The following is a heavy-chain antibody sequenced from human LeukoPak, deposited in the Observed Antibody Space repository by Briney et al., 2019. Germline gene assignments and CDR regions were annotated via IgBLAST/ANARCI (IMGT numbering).Heavy chain of an antibody. CDR1: GYTFSSYG. D-gene: IGHD3-22*01. CDR3: ARRNRSCDSSDNCVYHFDY. V-gene: IGHV1-18*01. J-gene: IGHJ4*02. Sequence: ASVKVSCKASGYTFSSYGISWVRQAPGQGLEWMGWISPYNGQTNYAQKLQGRVNMTTDTSTSTAYMEVRSLRSEDTAAYYCARRNRSCDSSDNCVYHFDYWGQGTLVTVSS. CDR2: ISPYNGQT.